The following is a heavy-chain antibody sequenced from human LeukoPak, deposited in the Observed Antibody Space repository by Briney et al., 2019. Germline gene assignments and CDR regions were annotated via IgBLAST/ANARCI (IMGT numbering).Heavy chain of an antibody. D-gene: IGHD2-2*01. Sequence: SETLPLTCTVSGGSISSGGYYWSWIRQHPGKGLEWIGYIYYSGSTYYNPSLKSRVTISVDTSKNQFSLKLSSVTAADTAVYYCARKSKGDCSSTSCANWFDPWGQGTLVTVSS. CDR3: ARKSKGDCSSTSCANWFDP. CDR2: IYYSGST. V-gene: IGHV4-31*03. CDR1: GGSISSGGYY. J-gene: IGHJ5*02.